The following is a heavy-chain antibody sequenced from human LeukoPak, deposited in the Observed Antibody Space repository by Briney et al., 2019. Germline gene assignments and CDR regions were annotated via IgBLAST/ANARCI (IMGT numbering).Heavy chain of an antibody. CDR1: GYTFTGYY. V-gene: IGHV1-2*02. D-gene: IGHD2-15*01. CDR3: ARDETADCSRGSCYWD. J-gene: IGHJ4*02. CDR2: ISPNSGDT. Sequence: ASVKVSCKASGYTFTGYYMHWVRQAPGRGLEWLGWISPNSGDTYYAPKFQGKITLTRDTSVSTAYMDVRSLRSDDTAVYYCARDETADCSRGSCYWDWGQGTLVTVSS.